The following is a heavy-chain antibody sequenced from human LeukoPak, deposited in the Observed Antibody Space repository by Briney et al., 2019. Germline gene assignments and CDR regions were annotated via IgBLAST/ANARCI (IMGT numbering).Heavy chain of an antibody. J-gene: IGHJ4*02. D-gene: IGHD3-10*01. V-gene: IGHV3-72*01. Sequence: PGGSLRLSCAASGFTFSDHYMDWVRQAPGEGLEWVGRTKNKAKSYTTDYAASVKGRFTISRDDSKNSLYLQMNSLKTEDTAVYYCVLMLRGVPYWGQGTLVTVSS. CDR1: GFTFSDHY. CDR2: TKNKAKSYTT. CDR3: VLMLRGVPY.